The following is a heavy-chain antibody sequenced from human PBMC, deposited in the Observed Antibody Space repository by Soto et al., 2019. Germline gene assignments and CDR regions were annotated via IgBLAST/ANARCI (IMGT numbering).Heavy chain of an antibody. CDR3: ARDYCDSSGFWLVAY. D-gene: IGHD3-22*01. CDR1: GYTFTSYY. J-gene: IGHJ4*02. CDR2: INPSGGST. Sequence: ASVKVSCKASGYTFTSYYMHWVRQAPGQGLEWMGIINPSGGSTSYAQKFQGRVTMTRDTSTSTVYMELSSLRSEDTAVYYFARDYCDSSGFWLVAYWGQGTLVTVSS. V-gene: IGHV1-46*01.